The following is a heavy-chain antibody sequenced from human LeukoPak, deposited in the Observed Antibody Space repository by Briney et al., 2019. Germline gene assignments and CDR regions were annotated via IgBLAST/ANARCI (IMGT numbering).Heavy chain of an antibody. CDR1: GYSFSSYC. CDR2: IFSGSAST. J-gene: IGHJ5*02. Sequence: PEESLKICCKGSGYSFSSYCFGCWRRMPPKNLVGRGGIFSGSASTCYNPSFQGQVTISVDKSINPASLQRSTLNAADTAMYYCARLLDTVTAGFDPWGQGTLVSVSS. CDR3: ARLLDTVTAGFDP. V-gene: IGHV5-51*01. D-gene: IGHD2-21*02.